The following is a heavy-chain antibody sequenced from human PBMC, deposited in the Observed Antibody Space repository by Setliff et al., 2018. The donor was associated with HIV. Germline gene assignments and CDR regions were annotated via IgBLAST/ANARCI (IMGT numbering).Heavy chain of an antibody. Sequence: SETLSLTCAVSGDSISASYWNWIRQFPGGGLEWIGYIYYSGSTNYNPSLRSRVTISVDTSQKQFSLKLNSVTAADTAVYYCARSVDTAIADAFDIWGQGTMVTVSS. CDR3: ARSVDTAIADAFDI. J-gene: IGHJ3*02. CDR2: IYYSGST. D-gene: IGHD5-18*01. V-gene: IGHV4-59*01. CDR1: GDSISASY.